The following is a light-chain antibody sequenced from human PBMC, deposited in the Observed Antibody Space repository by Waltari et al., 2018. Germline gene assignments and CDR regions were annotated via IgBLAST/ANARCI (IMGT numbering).Light chain of an antibody. V-gene: IGLV4-69*01. CDR2: VNSDGSH. Sequence: QLVVTQSPSASASLGASVNLTCTLSGGHPHYALTWHQQQPQKGPRFLMKVNSDGSHNKGDGIPDRFSGSSSGAERYLTISSLQSEDEADYHCQTWDTGIRVFGGGTKLIVL. CDR3: QTWDTGIRV. J-gene: IGLJ3*02. CDR1: GGHPHYA.